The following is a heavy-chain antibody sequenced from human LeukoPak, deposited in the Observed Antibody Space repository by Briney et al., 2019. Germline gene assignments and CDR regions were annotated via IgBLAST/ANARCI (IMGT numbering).Heavy chain of an antibody. CDR1: GFTFSSYS. D-gene: IGHD1-7*01. CDR2: ISSSSYI. Sequence: GGSLRLSCAASGFTFSSYSMNWVRQAPGKGLEWVSSISSSSYIYYADSVKGRFTISRDNAKNSLYLQMNSLRAEDTAVYYCARVESWNSLPTSWGQGTLVTVSS. CDR3: ARVESWNSLPTS. J-gene: IGHJ4*02. V-gene: IGHV3-21*01.